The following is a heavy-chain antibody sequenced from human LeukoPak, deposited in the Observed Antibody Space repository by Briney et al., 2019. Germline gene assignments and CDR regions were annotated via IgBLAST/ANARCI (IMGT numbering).Heavy chain of an antibody. CDR1: GFTFDDYA. D-gene: IGHD3-22*01. CDR2: ISWNSGSI. CDR3: AKDATNYYDSSGYSH. V-gene: IGHV3-9*01. Sequence: PGGSLRLSCAASGFTFDDYAMHWVRQAPGKGLEWVSGISWNSGSIGYADSVKGRFTISRDNAKNSLYLQMNSLRAEDTALYYCAKDATNYYDSSGYSHWGQGTLATVSS. J-gene: IGHJ4*02.